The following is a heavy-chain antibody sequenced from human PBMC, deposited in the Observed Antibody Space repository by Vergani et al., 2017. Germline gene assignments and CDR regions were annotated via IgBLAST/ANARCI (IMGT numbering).Heavy chain of an antibody. CDR3: ARGEGVVVPAAMVVSPGYYGMDV. Sequence: QVQLVQSGAEVKKPGASVKVSCKASGYTFTSYGISWVRQAPGQGLEWMGWVSAYNGNTNYAQKLQGRVTMTTDTSTSTAYMELSRLRSDDTAVYYCARGEGVVVPAAMVVSPGYYGMDVWGQGTTVTVSS. D-gene: IGHD2-2*01. V-gene: IGHV1-18*01. CDR2: VSAYNGNT. J-gene: IGHJ6*02. CDR1: GYTFTSYG.